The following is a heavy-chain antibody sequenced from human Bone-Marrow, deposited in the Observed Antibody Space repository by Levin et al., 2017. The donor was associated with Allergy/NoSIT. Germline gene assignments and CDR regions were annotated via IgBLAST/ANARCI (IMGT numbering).Heavy chain of an antibody. V-gene: IGHV3-30-3*01. J-gene: IGHJ5*02. D-gene: IGHD2-2*01. CDR1: GFTFSSYA. Sequence: PGGSLRLSCAASGFTFSSYAMHWVRQAPGKGLEWVAVISYDGSNKYYADSVKGRFTISRDNSKNTLYLQMNSLRAEDTAVYYCARGDCSSTSCYSKWFDPWGQGTLVTVSS. CDR2: ISYDGSNK. CDR3: ARGDCSSTSCYSKWFDP.